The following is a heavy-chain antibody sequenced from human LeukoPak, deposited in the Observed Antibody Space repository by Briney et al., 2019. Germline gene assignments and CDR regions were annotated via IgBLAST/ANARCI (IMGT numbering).Heavy chain of an antibody. CDR1: GGSISSYY. J-gene: IGHJ2*01. Sequence: SETLSLTCTVSGGSISSYYWSWIRQPAGKGLEWIGRIYTSGSTNYNPSLKSRVTMSVDTSKNRFSLKLSSVTAADTAVYYCAREYCTNGVCYHWYFDLWGRGTLVTVSS. V-gene: IGHV4-4*07. D-gene: IGHD2-8*01. CDR2: IYTSGST. CDR3: AREYCTNGVCYHWYFDL.